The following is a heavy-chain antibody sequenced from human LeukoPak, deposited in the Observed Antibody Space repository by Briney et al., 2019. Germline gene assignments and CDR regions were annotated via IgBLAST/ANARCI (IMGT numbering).Heavy chain of an antibody. CDR1: GAAINSGDYY. Sequence: SETLSLTCSVSGAAINSGDYYCNWIRQPPGKGLEWIGSIYYSGSTYYNPSLKSRVTISVDTSKNQFSLKLSSVTAADTAVYYCAKEPPSWIRFASGAFDIWGQGTLVTVSS. CDR2: IYYSGST. CDR3: AKEPPSWIRFASGAFDI. D-gene: IGHD5-12*01. J-gene: IGHJ3*02. V-gene: IGHV4-39*07.